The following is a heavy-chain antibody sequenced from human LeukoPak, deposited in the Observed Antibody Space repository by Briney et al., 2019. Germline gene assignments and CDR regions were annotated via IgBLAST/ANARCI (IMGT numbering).Heavy chain of an antibody. V-gene: IGHV3-23*01. CDR3: VKCDGILLSPRS. J-gene: IGHJ5*02. CDR2: IRGSGSST. D-gene: IGHD5-24*01. CDR1: GFGFDNYV. Sequence: QTGGSLRLSCAASGFGFDNYVLSWVRQAPGKGLEWVAAIRGSGSSTYYADSVKGLFTISRDNSKSTLYLEMSGLRVEDTALYYCVKCDGILLSPRSWGQGTLVTVSS.